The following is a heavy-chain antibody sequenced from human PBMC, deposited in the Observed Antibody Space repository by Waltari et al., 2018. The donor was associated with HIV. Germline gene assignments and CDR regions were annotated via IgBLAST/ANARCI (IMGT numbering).Heavy chain of an antibody. J-gene: IGHJ6*02. CDR2: NNPNSGGT. Sequence: QVQLVQSGAEVKKPGASVKVSCKASGYTFTGYYMHWVRQAPGQGLEWMGWNNPNSGGTNYAQKCQGRVTMTRDTSSSTAYMELSRLRSDDTAVYYCGRGDSTSCWGMDVWGQGTTVTVSS. CDR1: GYTFTGYY. V-gene: IGHV1-2*02. CDR3: GRGDSTSCWGMDV. D-gene: IGHD2-2*01.